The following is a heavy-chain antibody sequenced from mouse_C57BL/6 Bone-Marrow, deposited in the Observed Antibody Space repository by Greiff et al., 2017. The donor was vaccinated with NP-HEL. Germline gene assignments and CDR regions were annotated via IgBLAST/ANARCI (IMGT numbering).Heavy chain of an antibody. CDR2: FYPGSGSI. CDR3: ARHEEVIYDGYSGFAY. CDR1: GYTFTEYT. J-gene: IGHJ3*01. V-gene: IGHV1-62-2*01. D-gene: IGHD2-3*01. Sequence: QVQLQQSGAELVKPGASVKLSCKASGYTFTEYTIPWVKQRSGQGLEWIGWFYPGSGSIKYHEKFKDKATLTADKSSSTVYMELSRLTSEDSAVYFCARHEEVIYDGYSGFAYWGQGTLVTVSA.